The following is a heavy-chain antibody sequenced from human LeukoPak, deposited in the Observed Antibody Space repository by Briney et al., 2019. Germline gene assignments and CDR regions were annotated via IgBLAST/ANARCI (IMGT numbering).Heavy chain of an antibody. CDR1: GGSMSSYY. CDR2: IYYSGST. V-gene: IGHV4-59*08. Sequence: SETLSLTCTVSGGSMSSYYWSWIRQPPGKGLEWIGYIYYSGSTNYNPSLKSRVTISVDTSKNQFSLKLTSVTAADTAVYYCARGYSRATIDYWGQGTLVTVSS. J-gene: IGHJ4*02. D-gene: IGHD5-24*01. CDR3: ARGYSRATIDY.